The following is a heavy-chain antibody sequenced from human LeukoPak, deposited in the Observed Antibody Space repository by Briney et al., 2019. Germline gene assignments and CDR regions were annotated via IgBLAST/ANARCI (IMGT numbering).Heavy chain of an antibody. CDR3: ARGEGGYCSGGSCPLDY. D-gene: IGHD2-15*01. Sequence: ASVKVSCKASGGTFSSYAISWVRQAPGQGLEWMGGIIPIFGTANYAQKFQGRVTITADESTSTAYMELSSLRSEDTAVYYCARGEGGYCSGGSCPLDYWGQGTTVTVSS. CDR2: IIPIFGTA. CDR1: GGTFSSYA. J-gene: IGHJ4*03. V-gene: IGHV1-69*01.